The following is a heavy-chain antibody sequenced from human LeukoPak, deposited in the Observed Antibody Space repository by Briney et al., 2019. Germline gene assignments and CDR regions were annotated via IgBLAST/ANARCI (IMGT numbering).Heavy chain of an antibody. CDR3: ATSLTGYCSSTSCYTWVYFDY. V-gene: IGHV1-2*02. Sequence: ASVKVSCKASGYTFTGYYMHWVRQAPGQGLEWMGWINPNSGGTNYAQKFQGRVTMTRDTSISTAYMELNRLRSDDTAVYYCATSLTGYCSSTSCYTWVYFDYWGQGTLVTVSS. CDR1: GYTFTGYY. J-gene: IGHJ4*02. CDR2: INPNSGGT. D-gene: IGHD2-2*02.